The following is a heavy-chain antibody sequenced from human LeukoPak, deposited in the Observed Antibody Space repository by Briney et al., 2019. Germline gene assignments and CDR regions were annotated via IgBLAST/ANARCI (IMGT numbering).Heavy chain of an antibody. Sequence: GGSLRLSCAVSGFTFRSYGMHWVRQAPGKGLEWVAVISYDGSIRYYADSVKGRFTISRDNPKNTLYLQVNSLRAEDTAVYYCAKGYYDSNGNYYYFDYWGQGTLVTVSS. V-gene: IGHV3-30*18. D-gene: IGHD3-22*01. J-gene: IGHJ4*02. CDR1: GFTFRSYG. CDR2: ISYDGSIR. CDR3: AKGYYDSNGNYYYFDY.